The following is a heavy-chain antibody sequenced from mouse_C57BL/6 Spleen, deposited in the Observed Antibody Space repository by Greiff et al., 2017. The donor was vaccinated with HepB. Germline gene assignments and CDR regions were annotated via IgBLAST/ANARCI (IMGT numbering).Heavy chain of an antibody. D-gene: IGHD1-1*01. CDR1: GYTFTSYW. V-gene: IGHV1-7*01. J-gene: IGHJ4*01. Sequence: VQLQQSGAELAKPGASVKLSCKASGYTFTSYWMHWVKQRPGQGLEWIGYINPSSGYTKYNQKFKDKATLTADKSSSTAYMQLSSLTYEDSAVYYGARSTVVADYAMDYWGQGTSVTVSS. CDR2: INPSSGYT. CDR3: ARSTVVADYAMDY.